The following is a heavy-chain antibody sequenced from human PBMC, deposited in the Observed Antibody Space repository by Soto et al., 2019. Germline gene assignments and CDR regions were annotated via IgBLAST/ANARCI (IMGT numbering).Heavy chain of an antibody. D-gene: IGHD6-13*01. Sequence: ASVKVSCKASGYTFTSYAMHWVRQAPGQRLEWMGRINAGNGNTKYSQKFQGRVTITRDTSASTAYMELSSLRSEDTAVYYCARDLPMIAAAGPDAFDIWGQGTMVTVSS. CDR2: INAGNGNT. V-gene: IGHV1-3*01. J-gene: IGHJ3*02. CDR1: GYTFTSYA. CDR3: ARDLPMIAAAGPDAFDI.